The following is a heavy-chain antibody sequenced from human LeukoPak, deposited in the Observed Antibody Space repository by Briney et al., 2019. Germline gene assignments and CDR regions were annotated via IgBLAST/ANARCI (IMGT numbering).Heavy chain of an antibody. CDR2: ISSSSYI. J-gene: IGHJ6*02. Sequence: GGSLRLSCAASRFTFRTYSMNWVRQAPGKGLEWVSSISSSSYIYYADSVKGRFTISRDNAKNSLFLQMNSLRAEDTAIYYCARDGAYCGGDCYSPNMDVWGQGTTVTVS. CDR3: ARDGAYCGGDCYSPNMDV. D-gene: IGHD2-21*02. CDR1: RFTFRTYS. V-gene: IGHV3-21*01.